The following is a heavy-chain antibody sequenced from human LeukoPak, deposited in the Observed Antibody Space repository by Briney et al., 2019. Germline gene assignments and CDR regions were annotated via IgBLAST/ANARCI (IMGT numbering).Heavy chain of an antibody. CDR1: GGSTRYYY. Sequence: SETLSLTCTVSGGSTRYYYWSWIRQPPGKGLEWIGYIYHSGSTYYNPSLKSRVTISVDRSKNQFSLNLSSVTAADTAVYYCARFSPRAMGNYLDFWGQGTLVTVSS. CDR2: IYHSGST. D-gene: IGHD7-27*01. J-gene: IGHJ4*02. CDR3: ARFSPRAMGNYLDF. V-gene: IGHV4-30-2*01.